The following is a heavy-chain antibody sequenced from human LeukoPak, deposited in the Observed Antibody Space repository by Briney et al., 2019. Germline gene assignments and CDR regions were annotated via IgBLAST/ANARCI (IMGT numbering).Heavy chain of an antibody. J-gene: IGHJ4*02. CDR2: IYSGGST. CDR3: ARVVDHDYGDYYLDY. D-gene: IGHD4-17*01. CDR1: GFTISSND. V-gene: IGHV3-53*01. Sequence: GGSLRLSCAASGFTISSNDMSWVRQAPGKGLECNSVIYSGGSTDYADSVKGRLTISRDNSKNTLYLQMNSLRAEDTAVYYCARVVDHDYGDYYLDYWGQGTLVTVSS.